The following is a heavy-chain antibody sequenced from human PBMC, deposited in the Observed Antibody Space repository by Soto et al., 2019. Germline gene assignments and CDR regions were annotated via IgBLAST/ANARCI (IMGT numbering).Heavy chain of an antibody. CDR2: INAGNGNT. J-gene: IGHJ6*02. CDR1: GYTFTSYA. Sequence: ASVKVSCKASGYTFTSYAMHWARQAPGQRLEWMGWINAGNGNTKYSRKFQGRVTITRDTSASTAYMELSSLRSEDTAVYYCARKAGGPYCSGGSCGVANYYGMDVWGQGTTVTVSS. V-gene: IGHV1-3*01. CDR3: ARKAGGPYCSGGSCGVANYYGMDV. D-gene: IGHD2-15*01.